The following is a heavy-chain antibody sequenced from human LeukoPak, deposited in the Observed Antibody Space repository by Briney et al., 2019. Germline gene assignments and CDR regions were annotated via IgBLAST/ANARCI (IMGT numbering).Heavy chain of an antibody. J-gene: IGHJ5*02. CDR3: ARQWGGSFRP. V-gene: IGHV4-34*01. Sequence: SETLSLTCAVYGGSFSAYYWSWIRQPPGKGLEWLGEINHSGSTDYNPSLKSRVTISVDTSKNQFSLKLSSVTAADTAVYYCARQWGGSFRPWGQGTLVTVSS. CDR2: INHSGST. CDR1: GGSFSAYY. D-gene: IGHD1-26*01.